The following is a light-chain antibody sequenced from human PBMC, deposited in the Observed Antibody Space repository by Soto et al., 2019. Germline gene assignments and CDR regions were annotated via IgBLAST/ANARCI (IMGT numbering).Light chain of an antibody. J-gene: IGLJ1*01. V-gene: IGLV2-14*01. CDR3: SSDTSSSTLERF. CDR2: DVS. CDR1: SSDIGGYNY. Sequence: QSALTQPASVSGSPGQSITISCTGTSSDIGGYNYVSWYQQHPGKAPKLIIYDVSNRPSGVSNRFSGSKSGNTASLTISGLQAEDGADYYCSSDTSSSTLERFFVTGTKFTV.